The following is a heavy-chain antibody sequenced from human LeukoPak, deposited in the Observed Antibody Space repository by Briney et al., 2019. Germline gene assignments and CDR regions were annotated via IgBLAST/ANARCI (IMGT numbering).Heavy chain of an antibody. CDR2: IKIKTDGGTT. V-gene: IGHV3-15*01. J-gene: IGHJ4*02. Sequence: GRSLRLACGAFGLTVSNAWMSWVRQAPGKGPEWVGRIKIKTDGGTTDFTAPVKGRFTISRDDSKNTLYLQMNSLKTEDTAVYYCTTHVETAMVAGFDYWGQGTLVTVSP. CDR1: GLTVSNAW. D-gene: IGHD5-18*01. CDR3: TTHVETAMVAGFDY.